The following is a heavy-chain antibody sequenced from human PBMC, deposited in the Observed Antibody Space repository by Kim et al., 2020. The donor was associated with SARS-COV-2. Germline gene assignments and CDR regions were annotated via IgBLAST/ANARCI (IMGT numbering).Heavy chain of an antibody. CDR2: ISSSSSYI. Sequence: GGSLRLSCAASGFTFSSYSMNWVRQAPGKGLEWVSSISSSSSYIYYADSVKGRFTISRDNAKNSLYLQMNSLRAEDTAVYYCARESCSSTSCYEGDAFDIWGQGTMVTVSS. V-gene: IGHV3-21*01. J-gene: IGHJ3*02. CDR1: GFTFSSYS. D-gene: IGHD2-2*01. CDR3: ARESCSSTSCYEGDAFDI.